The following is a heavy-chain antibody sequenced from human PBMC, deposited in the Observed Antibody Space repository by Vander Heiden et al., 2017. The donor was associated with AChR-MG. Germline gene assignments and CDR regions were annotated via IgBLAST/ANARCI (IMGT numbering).Heavy chain of an antibody. CDR1: GFTLRSYG. D-gene: IGHD2-15*01. J-gene: IGHJ6*02. CDR3: AKDRAAHYYYYYGMDV. CDR2: ISYDGSNK. V-gene: IGHV3-30*18. Sequence: QVQLVESGGGVVQPGRSLRLSCAASGFTLRSYGMHWVRQAPGKGLEWVAVISYDGSNKYYADSVKGRFTISRDNSKNTLYLQMNSLRAEDTAVYYCAKDRAAHYYYYYGMDVWGQGTTVTVSS.